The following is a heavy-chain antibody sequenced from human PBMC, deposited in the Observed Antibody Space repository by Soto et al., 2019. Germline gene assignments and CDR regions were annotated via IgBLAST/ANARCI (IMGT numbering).Heavy chain of an antibody. CDR3: AKEAGGGTAMVTSYFDY. D-gene: IGHD5-18*01. Sequence: EVQLLESGGGLVQPGGTLRLSCAVSGITFSNYALSWVRQAPGKGLEWVSAISGSGKSTYYVDSVKGRFTISRDTSKSTLYLHMTSLRADDTAKYYCAKEAGGGTAMVTSYFDYWGQGTLVTVSS. CDR1: GITFSNYA. V-gene: IGHV3-23*01. CDR2: ISGSGKST. J-gene: IGHJ4*02.